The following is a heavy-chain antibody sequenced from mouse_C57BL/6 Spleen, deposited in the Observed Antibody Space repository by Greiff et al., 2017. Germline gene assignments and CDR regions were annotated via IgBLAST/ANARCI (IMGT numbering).Heavy chain of an antibody. D-gene: IGHD1-1*01. J-gene: IGHJ3*01. V-gene: IGHV10-3*01. CDR1: GFTFNTYA. Sequence: EVKLVESGGGLVQPKGSLKLSCAASGFTFNTYAMHWVRQAPGKGLEWVARLRSKSSNYATYYADSVKDRFTISRDDSQSMLYRQMNNLKTEDTAMYYCVRDYYGSSLAYWGQGTLVTVSA. CDR3: VRDYYGSSLAY. CDR2: LRSKSSNYAT.